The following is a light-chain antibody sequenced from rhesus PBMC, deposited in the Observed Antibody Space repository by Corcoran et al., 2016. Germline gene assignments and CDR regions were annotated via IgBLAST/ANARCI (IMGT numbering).Light chain of an antibody. CDR2: GAS. V-gene: IGKV3-42*03. J-gene: IGKJ4*01. Sequence: EIVLTQSPATLSLSPGERATLSCRASQSVSSSLAWYQQKPEQAPRLLIYGASSRATGTPDRCSGRGAGTDFTLTISSLEPEDFVVYYCQQYSNWPLTFGGGTKVEIK. CDR3: QQYSNWPLT. CDR1: QSVSSS.